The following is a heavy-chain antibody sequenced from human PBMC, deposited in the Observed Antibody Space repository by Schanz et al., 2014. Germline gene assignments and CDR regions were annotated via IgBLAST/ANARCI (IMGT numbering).Heavy chain of an antibody. J-gene: IGHJ5*02. CDR3: ASRSVYAAT. D-gene: IGHD2-8*01. CDR2: IYSRGGT. V-gene: IGHV3-66*01. Sequence: EVQLEVSGGGLVQPGGSLRLSCEASGFTVGNNYMSWVRQPPGKGLECISIIYSRGGTFHADSGKGRFTISRDKSKNTLYLEMNSPRAEDTAVYYCASRSVYAATWGQGILVTVSS. CDR1: GFTVGNNY.